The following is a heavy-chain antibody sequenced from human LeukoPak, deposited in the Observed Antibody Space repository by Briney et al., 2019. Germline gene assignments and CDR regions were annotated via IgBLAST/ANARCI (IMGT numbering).Heavy chain of an antibody. CDR3: ARAGYYSAFDY. CDR1: VSSISSYF. CDR2: IYYSGST. Sequence: PSGTLSLTRMFPVSSISSYFWSSMPPPPRKGLEWIGYIYYSGSTNYNPSLKSRVTISVDTSKNQFSLKLSSVTAADTAVYYCARAGYYSAFDYWGQGTLVTVSS. D-gene: IGHD3-22*01. V-gene: IGHV4-59*01. J-gene: IGHJ4*02.